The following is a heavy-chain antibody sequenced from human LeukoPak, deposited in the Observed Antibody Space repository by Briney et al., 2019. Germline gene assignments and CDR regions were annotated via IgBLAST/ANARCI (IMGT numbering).Heavy chain of an antibody. J-gene: IGHJ3*02. Sequence: GGSLRLSCTASGFTFGDYAMSWVRQAPGKGLEWVGFIRGKAYGGTTEYAASVKGRFTISRDDSKSIAYLQMNSLKTEDTAVYYCTRGYDYVWGSYRYRAFDIWGQGTMVTVSS. D-gene: IGHD3-16*02. CDR1: GFTFGDYA. CDR3: TRGYDYVWGSYRYRAFDI. CDR2: IRGKAYGGTT. V-gene: IGHV3-49*04.